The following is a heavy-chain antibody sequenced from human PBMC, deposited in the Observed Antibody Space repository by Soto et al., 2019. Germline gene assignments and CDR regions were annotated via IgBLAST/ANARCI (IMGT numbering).Heavy chain of an antibody. J-gene: IGHJ4*02. CDR1: GYIFTKYY. CDR3: VRWDGFFGAGGVD. Sequence: QVQLVQSVTELRKPGASVKLSCKASGYIFTKYYIAWVRQAPGHGLEWMGMINGYNGKANYGQDFRGRVIMTTDTSTNTAYMDLSSLTSDATGVYYCVRWDGFFGAGGVDWGQGTLVTVSS. CDR2: INGYNGKA. D-gene: IGHD3-16*01. V-gene: IGHV1-18*01.